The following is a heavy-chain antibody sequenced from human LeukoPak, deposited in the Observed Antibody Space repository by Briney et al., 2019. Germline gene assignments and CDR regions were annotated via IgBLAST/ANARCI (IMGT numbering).Heavy chain of an antibody. CDR2: MNPNSGNT. J-gene: IGHJ4*02. D-gene: IGHD1-20*01. CDR3: ARVGSITGTKGFFGY. Sequence: ASVKVSCKASGYTFTSYDINWVRQATGPGLGWMGWMNPNSGNTGYAQKFQGRVTMTRNTSISTAYMELSSLRSEDTAVYYCARVGSITGTKGFFGYWGQGTLVTVSS. CDR1: GYTFTSYD. V-gene: IGHV1-8*01.